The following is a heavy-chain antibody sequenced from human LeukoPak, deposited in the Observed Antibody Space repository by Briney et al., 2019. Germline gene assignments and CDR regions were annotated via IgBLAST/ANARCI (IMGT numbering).Heavy chain of an antibody. J-gene: IGHJ5*02. Sequence: ASVKVFCKASGYTFTGYYMHWVRQAPGQGLEWMGWINPNSGGTNYAQKFQGRVTMTRDTSISTAYMELGRLRSDDTAVYYCATNGYCSSTSCYEDWFDPWGQGTLVTVSS. CDR3: ATNGYCSSTSCYEDWFDP. D-gene: IGHD2-2*01. V-gene: IGHV1-2*02. CDR1: GYTFTGYY. CDR2: INPNSGGT.